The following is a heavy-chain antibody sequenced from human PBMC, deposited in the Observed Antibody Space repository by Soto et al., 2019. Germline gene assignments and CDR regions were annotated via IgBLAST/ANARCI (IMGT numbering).Heavy chain of an antibody. V-gene: IGHV4-39*01. D-gene: IGHD6-19*01. CDR1: GGSISSSSYY. J-gene: IGHJ5*02. CDR3: ARLEGYSSAFIP. Sequence: PSETLSLTCTVSGGSISSSSYYWGWIRQPPGKGLEWIGSIYYSGSTYYNPSLKSRVTISIDTSKNQLSLKLRSVTASDTAVYYCARLEGYSSAFIPWGQGTLVTVSS. CDR2: IYYSGST.